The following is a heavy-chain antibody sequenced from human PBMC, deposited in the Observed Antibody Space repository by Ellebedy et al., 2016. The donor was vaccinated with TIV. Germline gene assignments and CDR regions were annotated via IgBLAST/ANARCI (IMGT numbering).Heavy chain of an antibody. CDR1: GGSFSGYY. CDR3: ARVGFGRIAAAGLDY. V-gene: IGHV4-34*01. CDR2: INHSGST. D-gene: IGHD6-13*01. Sequence: SETLSLTXAVYGGSFSGYYWSWIRQPPGKGLEWIGEINHSGSTNYNPSLKSRVTISVDTSKNQFSLKLSSVTAADTAVYYCARVGFGRIAAAGLDYWGQGTLVTVSS. J-gene: IGHJ4*02.